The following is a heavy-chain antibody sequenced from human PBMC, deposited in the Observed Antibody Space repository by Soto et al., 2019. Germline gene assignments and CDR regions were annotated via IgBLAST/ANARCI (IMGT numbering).Heavy chain of an antibody. CDR1: GFTFGDYA. CDR3: TRYPSIMITFGGVIVGPTHFDY. V-gene: IGHV3-49*03. D-gene: IGHD3-16*02. J-gene: IGHJ4*02. CDR2: IRSKAYGGTT. Sequence: PGGSLRLSCTASGFTFGDYAMSWFRQAPGKGLEWVGFIRSKAYGGTTEYAASVKGRFTISRDDSKGIAYLQMNSLKAEDTAVYYCTRYPSIMITFGGVIVGPTHFDYWGQGTLVTVSS.